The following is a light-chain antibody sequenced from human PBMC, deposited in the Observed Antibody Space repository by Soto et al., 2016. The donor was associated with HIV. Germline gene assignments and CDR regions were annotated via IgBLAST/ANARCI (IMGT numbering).Light chain of an antibody. CDR3: QAWDSTTSYV. Sequence: SFELTQPPSVSVSPGQTASITCSGDKLGDKYASWHQQKPGQSPVLVIYEDTKRPSGISERFSGSNSGNTATLTISGTQPMDEADYYCQAWDSTTSYVFGTGTKVTVL. CDR2: EDT. J-gene: IGLJ1*01. CDR1: KLGDKY. V-gene: IGLV3-1*01.